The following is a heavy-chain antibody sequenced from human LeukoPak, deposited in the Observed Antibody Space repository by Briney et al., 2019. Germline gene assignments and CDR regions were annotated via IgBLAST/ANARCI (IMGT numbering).Heavy chain of an antibody. CDR3: ISQYYDSSGYPIAYYFDY. J-gene: IGHJ4*02. CDR2: IRSKAYGGTT. D-gene: IGHD3-22*01. CDR1: SSGGYY. V-gene: IGHV3-49*03. Sequence: SSGGYYWSWIRQHPGKGLEWVGFIRSKAYGGTTEYAASVKGRFTIARDDSKSIAYLQMNSLKTEDTAVYYCISQYYDSSGYPIAYYFDYWGQGTLVTVSS.